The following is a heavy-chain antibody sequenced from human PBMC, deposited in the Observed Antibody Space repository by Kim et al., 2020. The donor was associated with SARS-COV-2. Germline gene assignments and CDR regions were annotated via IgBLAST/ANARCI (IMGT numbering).Heavy chain of an antibody. CDR3: ARQGPEGVVVPAAIDWFDP. J-gene: IGHJ5*02. Sequence: SRVPISVDTSKNQFSLKLSSVTAADTAVYYCARQGPEGVVVPAAIDWFDPWGQGTLVTVSS. V-gene: IGHV4-39*01. D-gene: IGHD2-2*01.